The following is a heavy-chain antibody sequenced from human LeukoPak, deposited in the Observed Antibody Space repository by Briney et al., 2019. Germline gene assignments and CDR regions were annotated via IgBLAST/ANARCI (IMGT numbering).Heavy chain of an antibody. CDR1: GGSISSYY. D-gene: IGHD3-3*01. Sequence: SETLSLTCTVSGGSISSYYWSWIRQPPGKGLEWIGYIYYSGSTNYNPSLKSRVTISVDTSKNQFSLKLSSVTAADTAVYYCARHLSYDFWSGSRTPFGYWGQGTLVTVSS. V-gene: IGHV4-59*01. CDR3: ARHLSYDFWSGSRTPFGY. CDR2: IYYSGST. J-gene: IGHJ4*02.